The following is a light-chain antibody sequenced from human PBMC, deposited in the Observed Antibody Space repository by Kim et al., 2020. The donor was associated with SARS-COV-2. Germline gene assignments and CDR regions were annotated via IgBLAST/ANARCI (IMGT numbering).Light chain of an antibody. CDR2: KAS. J-gene: IGKJ1*01. Sequence: DIHMTQSPATLSAVVGDRVTITCRASQSISTWVAWYQQKPGKAPNLLIYKASILESGVPSRFSGTASGTDFTLTITSLQPDDFGTYYCQHYSASPWTFGQGTKVEIK. V-gene: IGKV1-5*03. CDR3: QHYSASPWT. CDR1: QSISTW.